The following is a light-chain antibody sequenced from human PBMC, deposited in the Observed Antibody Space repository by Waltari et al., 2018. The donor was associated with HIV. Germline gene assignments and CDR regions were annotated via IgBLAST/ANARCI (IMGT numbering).Light chain of an antibody. CDR2: DVS. Sequence: QSALTQPASVSGSPGQSITISCTGTSSDVGGYKYVSWYQQHPGKAPKLMICDVSNRPSGVSNRFSGSKSGNTASLTISGLQAEDEADYYCSSYTSSSTVLFGGGTKLTVL. CDR3: SSYTSSSTVL. J-gene: IGLJ2*01. V-gene: IGLV2-14*01. CDR1: SSDVGGYKY.